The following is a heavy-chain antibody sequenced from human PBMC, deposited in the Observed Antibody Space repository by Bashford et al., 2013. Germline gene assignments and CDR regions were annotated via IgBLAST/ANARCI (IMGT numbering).Heavy chain of an antibody. CDR1: GYTLPAMV. Sequence: SVKVSCKASGYTLPAMVFIECDRPLDKGVEWMGGIIPMFGTGKYAQKLQGRVTITADESTSTAYMELSSLRSEDTAVYYCARHQFSSGWYSRHPFDYWGQGTLVTVSS. D-gene: IGHD6-19*01. CDR3: ARHQFSSGWYSRHPFDY. CDR2: IIPMFGTG. V-gene: IGHV1-69*13. J-gene: IGHJ4*02.